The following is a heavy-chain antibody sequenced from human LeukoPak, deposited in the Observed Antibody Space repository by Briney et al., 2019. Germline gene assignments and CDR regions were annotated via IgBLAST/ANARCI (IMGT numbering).Heavy chain of an antibody. Sequence: ASVKVSFKASGNTFTNYYVHWVRQAPGQGLEWMGIINPSGGSTSYAQKFQGRVTMTRDTSTSTVYMELSSLRSEDTAVYYCARDLVVVVPAAWGGGAFLLWRRGTMVTVSS. V-gene: IGHV1-46*01. CDR1: GNTFTNYY. D-gene: IGHD2-2*01. J-gene: IGHJ3*01. CDR2: INPSGGST. CDR3: ARDLVVVVPAAWGGGAFLL.